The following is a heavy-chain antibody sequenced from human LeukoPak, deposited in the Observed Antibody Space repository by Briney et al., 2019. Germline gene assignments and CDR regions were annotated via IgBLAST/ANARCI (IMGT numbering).Heavy chain of an antibody. J-gene: IGHJ3*02. V-gene: IGHV6-1*01. CDR1: VDSVSTNTAA. CDR3: SAMVINHAFDI. Sequence: SQTLSLTCALSVDSVSTNTAASKWIRQSPSGGLEWLGRTYYRSKWYNEYAVSVKSRITINPDTSNNQVSLYLNFVTPEDTSVYYSSAMVINHAFDIWGLGTMVTVYS. D-gene: IGHD4/OR15-4a*01. CDR2: TYYRSKWYN.